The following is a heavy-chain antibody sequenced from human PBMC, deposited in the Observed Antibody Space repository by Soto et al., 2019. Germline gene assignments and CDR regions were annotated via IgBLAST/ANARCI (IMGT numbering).Heavy chain of an antibody. J-gene: IGHJ4*02. CDR1: GFTFSNYA. Sequence: LRLSCAASGFTFSNYAMNWVRQAPGKGLEWVSGISGGSGDSTFYADSVKGRFTISRDNSXXXLXXXMXSXRAEDTAVYYCAKDKTMLVPGTFDYWGQGTLVTVSS. D-gene: IGHD6-13*01. CDR3: AKDKTMLVPGTFDY. V-gene: IGHV3-23*01. CDR2: ISGGSGDST.